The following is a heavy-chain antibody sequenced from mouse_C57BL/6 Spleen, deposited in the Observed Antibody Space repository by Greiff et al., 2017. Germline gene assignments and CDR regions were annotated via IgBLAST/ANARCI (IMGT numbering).Heavy chain of an antibody. D-gene: IGHD2-5*01. Sequence: VQLQQSGAELVKPGASVKLSCKASGYTFTSYWMQWVKQRPGQGLEWIGEIDPSDSYTNYNQKFKGKATLTVDTSSSTAYMQLSSLTSADSAVYYCARGDSNYLFAYWGQGTLVTVSA. CDR2: IDPSDSYT. CDR1: GYTFTSYW. J-gene: IGHJ3*01. V-gene: IGHV1-50*01. CDR3: ARGDSNYLFAY.